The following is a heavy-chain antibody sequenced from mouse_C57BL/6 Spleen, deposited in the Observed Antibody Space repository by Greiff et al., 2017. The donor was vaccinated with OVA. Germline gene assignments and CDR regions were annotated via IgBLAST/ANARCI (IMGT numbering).Heavy chain of an antibody. J-gene: IGHJ4*01. CDR1: GYAFSSSW. D-gene: IGHD1-1*01. V-gene: IGHV1-82*01. Sequence: VQVVESGPELVKPGASVKISCKASGYAFSSSWMNWVKQRPGKGLEWIGRIYPGDGDTNYNGKFKGKATLTADKSSSTAYMQLSSLTSEDSAVYFCAREGYYGDYYAMDYWGQGTSVTVSS. CDR2: IYPGDGDT. CDR3: AREGYYGDYYAMDY.